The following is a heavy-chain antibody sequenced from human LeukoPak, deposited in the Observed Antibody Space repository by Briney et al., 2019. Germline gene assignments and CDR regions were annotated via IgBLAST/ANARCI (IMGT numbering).Heavy chain of an antibody. V-gene: IGHV1-69*01. CDR1: GGTFSSYA. Sequence: ASVKVSCKASGGTFSSYAISWVRQAPGQGLEWMGGIIPIFGTANYAQKFQGRVTITADESTSIAYMELSSLRSEDTAVYYCARVLAATGWFDPWGQGTLVTVSS. CDR2: IIPIFGTA. J-gene: IGHJ5*02. CDR3: ARVLAATGWFDP. D-gene: IGHD2-15*01.